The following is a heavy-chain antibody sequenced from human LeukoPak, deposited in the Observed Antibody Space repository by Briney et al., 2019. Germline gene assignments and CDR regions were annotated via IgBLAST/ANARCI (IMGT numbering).Heavy chain of an antibody. CDR1: GGSISSYY. Sequence: SETLSLTCTVSGGSISSYYWSWIRQPPGKGPEWIGYIYYSGSTNYNPSLKSRVTISVDTSKNQFSLKLSSVTAADTAVYYCARVSVVRGVIVFDYWGQGTLVTVSS. V-gene: IGHV4-59*01. CDR2: IYYSGST. CDR3: ARVSVVRGVIVFDY. J-gene: IGHJ4*02. D-gene: IGHD3-10*01.